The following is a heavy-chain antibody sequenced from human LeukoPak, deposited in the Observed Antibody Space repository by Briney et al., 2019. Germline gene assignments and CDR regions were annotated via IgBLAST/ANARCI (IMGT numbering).Heavy chain of an antibody. CDR2: IYYSGST. CDR1: GYSISSGYY. Sequence: SETLSLTCTVSGYSISSGYYWGWIRQPPGKGLEWIGYIYYSGSTNYNPSLKSRVTISVDTSKNQFSLKLSSVTAADTAVYYCARGRIAVAGGWFDPWGQGTLVTVSS. CDR3: ARGRIAVAGGWFDP. J-gene: IGHJ5*02. V-gene: IGHV4-61*01. D-gene: IGHD6-19*01.